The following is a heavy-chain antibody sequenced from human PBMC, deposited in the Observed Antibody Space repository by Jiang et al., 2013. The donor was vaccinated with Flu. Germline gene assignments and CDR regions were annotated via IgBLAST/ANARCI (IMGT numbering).Heavy chain of an antibody. CDR1: GFTFSSHG. CDR3: AGDRARGRPVVVVDGRGWFDP. CDR2: IWYDGSNK. D-gene: IGHD2-15*01. J-gene: IGHJ5*02. Sequence: VQLVESGGGVVQPGRSLRLSCAASGFTFSSHGMHWVRQAPGKGLEWVAVIWYDGSNKYYVDSVKGRFTISRDNSKNTLYLQMNSLRAEDTAVYYCAGDRARGRPVVVVDGRGWFDPWSQGTLVTVSS. V-gene: IGHV3-33*08.